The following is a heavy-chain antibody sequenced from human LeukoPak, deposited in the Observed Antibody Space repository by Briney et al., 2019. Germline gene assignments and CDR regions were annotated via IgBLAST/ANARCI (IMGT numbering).Heavy chain of an antibody. J-gene: IGHJ4*02. CDR3: ARDLGYYYRSGYSDY. CDR2: ISYDGSNK. Sequence: PGRSLRLSCAASGFTFSTFAMHWVRQAPGKGLEWVALISYDGSNKYYADSVKGRFTISRDNSKNTLYLQMNSLRAEDTAVYFCARDLGYYYRSGYSDYWGQGTLVTVSS. V-gene: IGHV3-30*01. CDR1: GFTFSTFA. D-gene: IGHD3-22*01.